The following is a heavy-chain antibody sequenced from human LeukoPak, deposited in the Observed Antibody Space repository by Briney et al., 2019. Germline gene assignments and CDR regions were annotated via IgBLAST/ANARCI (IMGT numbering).Heavy chain of an antibody. V-gene: IGHV3-7*01. CDR3: ARSPYGYNPDY. D-gene: IGHD5-18*01. J-gene: IGHJ4*02. CDR2: IRQDGSEK. Sequence: GGSLRLSCAASGFTFSSYWMSWVRQAPGKGLEWVANIRQDGSEKYYVDSVKGRFTISRDNAKNSLYLQMNSLRAEDTAVYYCARSPYGYNPDYWGQGTLVTVSS. CDR1: GFTFSSYW.